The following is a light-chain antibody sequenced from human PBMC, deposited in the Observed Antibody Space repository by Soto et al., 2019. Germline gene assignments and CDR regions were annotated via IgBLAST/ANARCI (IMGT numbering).Light chain of an antibody. Sequence: EIGLTQSRATLSLSPGERATLSCRASQSVNNYLAWYQQKPGQAPRLLIYDASNRATDIPARFSGSGSGTDFTLTIRSLEPEDFAVYYCLQRSGWPWTFGQGTKVEIK. V-gene: IGKV3-11*01. CDR3: LQRSGWPWT. J-gene: IGKJ1*01. CDR1: QSVNNY. CDR2: DAS.